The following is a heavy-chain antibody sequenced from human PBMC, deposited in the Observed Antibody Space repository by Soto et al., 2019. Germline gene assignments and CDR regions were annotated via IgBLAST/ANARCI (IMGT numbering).Heavy chain of an antibody. D-gene: IGHD6-19*01. CDR2: IKQDGSEK. V-gene: IGHV3-7*01. CDR1: GFTFSSYW. J-gene: IGHJ3*02. CDR3: ARVGYSSGWYAGAFDI. Sequence: GGSLRLSCAASGFTFSSYWMSWVRQAPGKGLEWVANIKQDGSEKYYVDSVKGRFTISRDNAKNSLYLQMNSLRAEDTAVYYCARVGYSSGWYAGAFDIWGQGTMVTVSS.